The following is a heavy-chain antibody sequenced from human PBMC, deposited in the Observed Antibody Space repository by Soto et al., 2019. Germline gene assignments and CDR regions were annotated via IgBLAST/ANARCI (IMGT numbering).Heavy chain of an antibody. V-gene: IGHV3-30*18. J-gene: IGHJ5*02. CDR1: GFTFSSYG. CDR2: ISYDGSNK. CDR3: AKGRYYDSSGGFDP. D-gene: IGHD3-22*01. Sequence: ESGGGVVQPGRSLRLSCAASGFTFSSYGMHWVRQAPGKGLEWVAVISYDGSNKYYADSVKGRFTISRDNSKNTLYLQMNSLRAEDTAVYYCAKGRYYDSSGGFDPWGQGTLVTVSS.